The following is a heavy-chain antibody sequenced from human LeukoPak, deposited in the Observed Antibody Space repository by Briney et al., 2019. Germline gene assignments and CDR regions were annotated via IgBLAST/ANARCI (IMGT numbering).Heavy chain of an antibody. CDR3: ARVQVTMVRGPKGYFDY. J-gene: IGHJ4*02. V-gene: IGHV4-31*03. Sequence: SETLPLTCTVSGGSISRGGYYWSWTRHPPGKSLEWIGYYYYSGSTYYNPSLKSRVTISVDTSKNQFSLKLSSVTAADTAVYYCARVQVTMVRGPKGYFDYWGQGTLVTVSS. D-gene: IGHD3-10*01. CDR1: GGSISRGGYY. CDR2: YYYSGST.